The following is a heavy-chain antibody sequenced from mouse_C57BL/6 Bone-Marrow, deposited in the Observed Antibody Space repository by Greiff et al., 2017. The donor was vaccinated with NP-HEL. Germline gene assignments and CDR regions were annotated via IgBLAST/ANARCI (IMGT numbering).Heavy chain of an antibody. CDR1: GYTFTSYW. J-gene: IGHJ1*03. V-gene: IGHV1-69*01. CDR2: IDPSDSYT. CDR3: ARGRTGPSYWYFDV. Sequence: VQLQQPGAELVMPGASVKLSCKASGYTFTSYWMHWVKQRPGQGLEWIGEIDPSDSYTNYNQKFKGKSTLTVDKSSSTAYMQLSSLTSEDSAVYYCARGRTGPSYWYFDVWGTGTTVTVSS. D-gene: IGHD4-1*01.